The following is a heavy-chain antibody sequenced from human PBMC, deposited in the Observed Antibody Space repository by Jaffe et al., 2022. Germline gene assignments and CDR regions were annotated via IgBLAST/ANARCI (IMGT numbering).Heavy chain of an antibody. D-gene: IGHD1-1*01. Sequence: QVQLVQSGSELKEPGASVKVSCKASGYSFIDYGLNWVRQAPGQGLEWLGWINTKTGSPTYAQGFTGRFVFSLDTSVNTAYLQISSLKADDTAVFYCARRRNWNDNYYYYYMDVWGQGTTVTVSS. CDR3: ARRRNWNDNYYYYYMDV. CDR2: INTKTGSP. J-gene: IGHJ6*03. V-gene: IGHV7-4-1*02. CDR1: GYSFIDYG.